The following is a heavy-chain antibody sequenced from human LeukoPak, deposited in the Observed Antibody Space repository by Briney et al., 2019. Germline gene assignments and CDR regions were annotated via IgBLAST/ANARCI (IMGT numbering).Heavy chain of an antibody. J-gene: IGHJ4*02. V-gene: IGHV3-7*03. CDR1: VFTFSSYW. Sequence: GGSLRLSCAASVFTFSSYWMSWVRQAPGKGLEWVANIKQDGSEKYYVDSVKGRFTISRDNAKNSLYLQMNSLRAEDTAVYYCARDLRYYYDSSGHFDYWGQGTLVTVSS. D-gene: IGHD3-22*01. CDR2: IKQDGSEK. CDR3: ARDLRYYYDSSGHFDY.